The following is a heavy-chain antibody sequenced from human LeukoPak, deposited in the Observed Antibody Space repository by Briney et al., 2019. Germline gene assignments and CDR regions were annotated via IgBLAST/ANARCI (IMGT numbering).Heavy chain of an antibody. CDR2: INHSGST. D-gene: IGHD3-10*01. J-gene: IGHJ5*02. CDR1: GGSFSGYY. V-gene: IGHV4-34*01. CDR3: ARVRTYYYGSGSYYNVGPYNWFDP. Sequence: SETLSLTCAVYGGSFSGYYWSWIRQPPGKGLGWIGEINHSGSTNYNPSLKSRVTISVDTSKNQFSLKLSSVTAADTAVYYCARVRTYYYGSGSYYNVGPYNWFDPWGQGTLVTASS.